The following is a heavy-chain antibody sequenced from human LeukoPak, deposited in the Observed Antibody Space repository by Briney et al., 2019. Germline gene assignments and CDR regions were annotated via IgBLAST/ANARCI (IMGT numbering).Heavy chain of an antibody. CDR1: GGSISSGGYS. D-gene: IGHD3-22*01. V-gene: IGHV4-61*08. CDR3: ARDTYDSSGYSFDY. Sequence: SQTLSLTCAVSGGSISSGGYSWSWIRQPPGKGLEWIGYIFYSGSTNYNPSLKSRVTISVDTSKNQFSLKLSSVTAADTAVYYCARDTYDSSGYSFDYWGQGTLVTVSS. J-gene: IGHJ4*02. CDR2: IFYSGST.